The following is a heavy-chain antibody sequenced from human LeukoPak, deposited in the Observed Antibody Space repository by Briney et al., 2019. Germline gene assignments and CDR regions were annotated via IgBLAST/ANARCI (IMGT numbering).Heavy chain of an antibody. CDR2: MNPNSGNT. CDR3: ARGRSIAAAGTNYYYGMDV. Sequence: GASVKVSCKASGYTFTSYDINWVRQAPGQGLEWMGWMNPNSGNTGYAQKFQGRVTMTRNTSISTAYMELSSLRSEDTAVYYCARGRSIAAAGTNYYYGMDVWGQGTTVTVSS. CDR1: GYTFTSYD. D-gene: IGHD6-13*01. V-gene: IGHV1-8*01. J-gene: IGHJ6*02.